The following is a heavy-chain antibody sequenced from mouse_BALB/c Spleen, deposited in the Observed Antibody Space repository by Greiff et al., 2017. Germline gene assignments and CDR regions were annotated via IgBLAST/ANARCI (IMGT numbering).Heavy chain of an antibody. CDR3: AREPTGTGGYFDV. Sequence: VQLKESGPGLVAPSQSLSITCTVSGFSLTSYGVHWVRQPPGKGLEWLGVIWAGGSTNYNSALMSRLSISKDNSKSQVFLKMNSLQTDDTAMYYCAREPTGTGGYFDVWGAGTTVTVSS. V-gene: IGHV2-9*02. CDR2: IWAGGST. J-gene: IGHJ1*01. D-gene: IGHD4-1*02. CDR1: GFSLTSYG.